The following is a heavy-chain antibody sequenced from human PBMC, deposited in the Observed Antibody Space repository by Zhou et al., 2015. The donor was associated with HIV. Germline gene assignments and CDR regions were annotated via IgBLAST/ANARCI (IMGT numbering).Heavy chain of an antibody. Sequence: SSYAISWVRQAPGQGLEWMGGIIPIFGTANYAQKFQGRVTITADESTSTAYMELSSLRSEDTAVYYCARSAGSPPMYYFDYWGQGTLVTVSS. CDR2: IIPIFGTA. CDR3: ARSAGSPPMYYFDY. V-gene: IGHV1-69*01. D-gene: IGHD3-10*01. CDR1: SSYA. J-gene: IGHJ4*02.